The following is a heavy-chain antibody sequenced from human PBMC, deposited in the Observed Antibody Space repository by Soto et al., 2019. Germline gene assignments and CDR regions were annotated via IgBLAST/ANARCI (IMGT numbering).Heavy chain of an antibody. CDR2: IHYSGST. J-gene: IGHJ4*02. CDR3: ARAFSEMGASTFDY. CDR1: GGSISSDY. V-gene: IGHV4-59*12. Sequence: KPSETLSLTCIVSGGSISSDYWSWIRLPPGEGLEWIGYIHYSGSTYYNPSLKSRVTISVDTSKNQFSLKLSSVSAADTAVYYCARAFSEMGASTFDYWGQGTLVTVSS. D-gene: IGHD1-26*01.